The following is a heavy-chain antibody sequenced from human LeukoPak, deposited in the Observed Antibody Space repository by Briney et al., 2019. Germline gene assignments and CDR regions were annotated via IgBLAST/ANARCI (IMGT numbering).Heavy chain of an antibody. CDR3: ARRAGAYSHPYDY. Sequence: GSLRLSCAASGFTFSSYAMSWVRQAPGKGLEWVANIKQDGSEKYYVDSVKGRFTISRDNAKNSLYLQMNSLRAEDTAVYYCARRAGAYSHPYDYWGQGTLVTVSS. CDR2: IKQDGSEK. CDR1: GFTFSSYA. J-gene: IGHJ4*02. V-gene: IGHV3-7*03. D-gene: IGHD4/OR15-4a*01.